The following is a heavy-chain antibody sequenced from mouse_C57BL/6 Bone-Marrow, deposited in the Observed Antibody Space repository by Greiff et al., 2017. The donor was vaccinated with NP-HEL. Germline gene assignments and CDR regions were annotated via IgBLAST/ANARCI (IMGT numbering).Heavy chain of an antibody. Sequence: VKLVESGPGLVAPSQSLSITCTVSGFSLTSYGVDWVRQPPGKGLEWLGVIWGGGGTNYNSALMSRLSLSKDNSKSQVFLKMNSLQTDDTAMYYCAKRNWDGRAWFAYWGQGTLVTVSA. CDR3: AKRNWDGRAWFAY. J-gene: IGHJ3*01. CDR1: GFSLTSYG. V-gene: IGHV2-9*01. D-gene: IGHD4-1*02. CDR2: IWGGGGT.